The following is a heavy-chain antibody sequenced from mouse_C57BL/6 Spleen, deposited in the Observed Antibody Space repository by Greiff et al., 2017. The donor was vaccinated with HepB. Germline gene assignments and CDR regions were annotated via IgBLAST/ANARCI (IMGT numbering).Heavy chain of an antibody. CDR2: IYPGDGDT. CDR3: ARSWDYYGSSYWYFDV. D-gene: IGHD1-1*01. J-gene: IGHJ1*03. V-gene: IGHV1-82*01. CDR1: GYAFSSSW. Sequence: VQLQQSGPELVKPGASVKISCKASGYAFSSSWMNWVKQRPGKGLEWIGRIYPGDGDTNYNGKFKGKATLTADKSSSTAYMQLSSLTSEASAVYFCARSWDYYGSSYWYFDVWGTGTTVTVSS.